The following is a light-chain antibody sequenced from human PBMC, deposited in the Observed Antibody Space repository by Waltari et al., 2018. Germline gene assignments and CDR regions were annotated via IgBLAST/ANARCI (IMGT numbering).Light chain of an antibody. CDR3: FSFVAANSFV. CDR1: SKHIGNYYL. CDR2: GAT. J-gene: IGLJ1*01. Sequence: QSALTQPASVSGSPGQSITPPCTGTSKHIGNYYLLSWYQQRPGEAPKLLMYGATKRPSGVSNRFSGSKSGKTASLTISGLQTEDEADYYCFSFVAANSFVFGPGTKVTVL. V-gene: IGLV2-23*01.